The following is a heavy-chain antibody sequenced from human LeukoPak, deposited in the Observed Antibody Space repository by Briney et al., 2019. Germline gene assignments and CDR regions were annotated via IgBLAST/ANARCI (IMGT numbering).Heavy chain of an antibody. Sequence: GGSLRLSCAASGFTFSSYAMSWVRQAPGKGLEWVSAISGSGGSTYYADSVKGRFTISRDNSKNTLYPQMNCLRAEDTAVYYCANALYYYGSGSPFDYWGQGTLVTVSS. D-gene: IGHD3-10*01. V-gene: IGHV3-23*01. J-gene: IGHJ4*02. CDR2: ISGSGGST. CDR3: ANALYYYGSGSPFDY. CDR1: GFTFSSYA.